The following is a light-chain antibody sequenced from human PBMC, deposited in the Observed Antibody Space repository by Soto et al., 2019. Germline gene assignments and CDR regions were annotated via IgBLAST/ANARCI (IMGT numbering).Light chain of an antibody. Sequence: EIVMTQSPATLSVSPGERATLSCRASQSVSSNLAWYQQKPGQSPRLLISGASTRPTALPARFSGSGSGTEFTLTISSLQYEDFAVYYCQQYNNWPPTFGQGTKVEIK. CDR1: QSVSSN. CDR3: QQYNNWPPT. V-gene: IGKV3-15*01. CDR2: GAS. J-gene: IGKJ1*01.